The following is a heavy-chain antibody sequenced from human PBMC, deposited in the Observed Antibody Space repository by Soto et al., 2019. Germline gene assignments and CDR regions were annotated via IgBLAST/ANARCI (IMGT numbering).Heavy chain of an antibody. J-gene: IGHJ4*02. CDR1: GFTFSSYA. CDR2: ISYDGSNK. CDR3: ARDLNGDYEYYFDY. D-gene: IGHD4-17*01. V-gene: IGHV3-30*04. Sequence: GGSLRLSCAASGFTFSSYAMHWVRQAPGKGLEWVAVISYDGSNKYYADSVKGRFTISRDNSKNTLYLQMNSLRAEDTAVYYCARDLNGDYEYYFDYWGQGTLVTVSS.